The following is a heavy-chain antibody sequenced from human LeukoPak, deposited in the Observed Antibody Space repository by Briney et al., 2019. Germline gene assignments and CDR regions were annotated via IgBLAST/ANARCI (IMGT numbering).Heavy chain of an antibody. CDR2: INHSGST. CDR1: GGSFSGYY. V-gene: IGHV4-34*01. J-gene: IGHJ4*02. Sequence: PSETLSLTCAVYGGSFSGYYWSWIRQPPGKGLEWIGEINHSGSTNYNPSLKSRVTISVDTSKNQFSLKLSSVTAADTAVYYCAKDLSAFDHWGQGTLVTVSS. CDR3: AKDLSAFDH.